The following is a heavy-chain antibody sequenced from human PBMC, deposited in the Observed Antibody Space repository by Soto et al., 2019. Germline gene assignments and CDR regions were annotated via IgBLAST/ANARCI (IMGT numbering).Heavy chain of an antibody. V-gene: IGHV4-31*03. J-gene: IGHJ4*02. CDR3: ARVWGGTRFLEWSRYYFDY. Sequence: SETLSLTCTVSGGSISSGGYYWSWIRQHPGKGLEWIGYIYYSGSTYYNPSLKSRVTISVDTSKNQFSLKLSSVTAADTAVYYCARVWGGTRFLEWSRYYFDYWGQGTLVTVSS. CDR1: GGSISSGGYY. D-gene: IGHD3-3*01. CDR2: IYYSGST.